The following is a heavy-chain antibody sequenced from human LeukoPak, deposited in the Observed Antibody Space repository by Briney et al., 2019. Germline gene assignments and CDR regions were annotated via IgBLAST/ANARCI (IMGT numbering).Heavy chain of an antibody. CDR1: GYTFTGYY. D-gene: IGHD2-15*01. CDR3: ARQARLGYCSGGSCYSYYFDY. V-gene: IGHV1-46*01. CDR2: INPSGGST. Sequence: ASVKVSCKASGYTFTGYYIHWVRQAPGQGLEWMGIINPSGGSTSYAQKFQGRVTMTRDTSTSTVYMELSSLRSEDTAVYYCARQARLGYCSGGSCYSYYFDYWGQGTLVTVSS. J-gene: IGHJ4*02.